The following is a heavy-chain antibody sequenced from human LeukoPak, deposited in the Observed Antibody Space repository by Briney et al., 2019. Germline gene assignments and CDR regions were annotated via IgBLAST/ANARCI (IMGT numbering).Heavy chain of an antibody. J-gene: IGHJ6*02. Sequence: SETLSLTCTVSGGSISSGGYYWSWIRQHPGKGLEWIGYIYYSGSTYYNPSLKSQVTISVDTSKNQFSLKLSSVTAADTAVYYCARDQGSVLAGYGTYYYYGMDVWGQGTTVTVSS. CDR1: GGSISSGGYY. D-gene: IGHD3-9*01. CDR2: IYYSGST. V-gene: IGHV4-31*01. CDR3: ARDQGSVLAGYGTYYYYGMDV.